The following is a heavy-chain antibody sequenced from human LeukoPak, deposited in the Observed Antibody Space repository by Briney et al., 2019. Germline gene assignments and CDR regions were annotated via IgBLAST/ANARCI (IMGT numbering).Heavy chain of an antibody. Sequence: GGSLRLSCAASGFTFSSYSMNWVRQAPGKGLEWVSSISSSSSYIYYADSVKGRFTISRDNAKNSLYLQMNSLRAEDTAVYYCARSTTGTTVRYFDDWGQGTLVTVSS. V-gene: IGHV3-21*01. D-gene: IGHD1-1*01. J-gene: IGHJ4*02. CDR3: ARSTTGTTVRYFDD. CDR2: ISSSSSYI. CDR1: GFTFSSYS.